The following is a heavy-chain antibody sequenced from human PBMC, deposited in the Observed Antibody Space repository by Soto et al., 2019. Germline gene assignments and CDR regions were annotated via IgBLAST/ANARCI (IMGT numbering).Heavy chain of an antibody. V-gene: IGHV2-5*01. CDR3: AHRGYGDYPRDNWFDP. D-gene: IGHD4-17*01. CDR1: GCSLTTPGAA. Sequence: QITLKESGPTLLKPTQTLTLTCTFSGCSLTTPGAAVGWIRQPPGKALEWLALIYWNDDKRYSPSLKSRLTITKDTSKSQVVLIMTNMDPVDTATYYCAHRGYGDYPRDNWFDPWGQGVPVIVSS. J-gene: IGHJ5*02. CDR2: IYWNDDK.